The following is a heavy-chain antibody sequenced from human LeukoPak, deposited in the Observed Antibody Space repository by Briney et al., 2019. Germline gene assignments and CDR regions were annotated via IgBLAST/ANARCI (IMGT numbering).Heavy chain of an antibody. CDR3: AKDIGSSGYVSD. D-gene: IGHD3-22*01. CDR1: GFTSPDYP. Sequence: PGGSLRLSCAASGFTSPDYPMYWVRQAPGKDLECVSLISGDGSRIYYTDSVKGRFTVSRDNSKRSLYMQMNSLRTEDTALYYCAKDIGSSGYVSDWGQGTLVTVSS. CDR2: ISGDGSRI. V-gene: IGHV3-43*02. J-gene: IGHJ4*02.